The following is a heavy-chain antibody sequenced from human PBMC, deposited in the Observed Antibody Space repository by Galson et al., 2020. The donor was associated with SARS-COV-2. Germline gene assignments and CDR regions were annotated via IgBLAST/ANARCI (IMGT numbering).Heavy chain of an antibody. CDR3: AKDGFSGIAVAGISLYGLSNFDY. CDR2: IWYDGSNK. Sequence: QAGGSLRLSCAASGFTFSSYGMHWVRQAPGKGLEWVAVIWYDGSNKYYADSVKGRFTISRDNSKNTLYLQMNSLRAEDTAVYYCAKDGFSGIAVAGISLYGLSNFDYWGQGTLVTVSS. J-gene: IGHJ4*02. D-gene: IGHD6-19*01. CDR1: GFTFSSYG. V-gene: IGHV3-33*06.